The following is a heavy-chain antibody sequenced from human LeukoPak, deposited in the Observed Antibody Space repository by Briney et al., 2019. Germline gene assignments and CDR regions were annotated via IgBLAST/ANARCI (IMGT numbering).Heavy chain of an antibody. CDR1: GGTFSSYA. CDR2: IIPIFGTA. D-gene: IGHD3-16*01. V-gene: IGHV1-69*13. CDR3: ARDPWGTHAY. J-gene: IGHJ4*02. Sequence: ASVKVSCKASGGTFSSYAISWVRQAPGQGLEWMGGIIPIFGTANYAQKFQGRVTITADESTSTAYMELSSLRAEDTAIYYCARDPWGTHAYWGQGTLVTVSS.